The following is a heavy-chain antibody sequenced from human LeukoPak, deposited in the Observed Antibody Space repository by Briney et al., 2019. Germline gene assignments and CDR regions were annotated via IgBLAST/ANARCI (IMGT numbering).Heavy chain of an antibody. CDR3: AGGRDVGVAPAADLYY. J-gene: IGHJ4*02. Sequence: SQTLSLTFAFSGDSVSKNNLAWNWIRQSPSRGLEWLGRTYYSSQWYTDYACSVRGRITINPDTSKNKFSLQLNYVTPEDPALYYCAGGRDVGVAPAADLYYWGQKILVPLS. CDR1: GDSVSKNNLA. V-gene: IGHV6-1*01. CDR2: TYYSSQWYT. D-gene: IGHD2-2*01.